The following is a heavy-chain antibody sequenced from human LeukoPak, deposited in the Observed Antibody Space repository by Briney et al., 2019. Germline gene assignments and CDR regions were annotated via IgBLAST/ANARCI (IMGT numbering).Heavy chain of an antibody. V-gene: IGHV4-31*03. D-gene: IGHD3-22*01. CDR1: GGSISSGGYY. Sequence: SETLSLTCIVFGGSISSGGYYWSWIRQHPGTGLEWIGYIYYSGSTYYNPSLKSRVTISVDTSKNQFSLKLSSVTAADTAVYYCARRYYYDSSGDAFDIWGQGTMVTVSS. CDR2: IYYSGST. J-gene: IGHJ3*02. CDR3: ARRYYYDSSGDAFDI.